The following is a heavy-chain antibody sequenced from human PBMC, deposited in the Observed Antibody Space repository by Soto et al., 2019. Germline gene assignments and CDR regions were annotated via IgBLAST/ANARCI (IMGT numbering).Heavy chain of an antibody. J-gene: IGHJ4*02. CDR1: GYSFTSYW. V-gene: IGHV5-51*01. CDR3: TTDSPLDY. Sequence: GESLKISCKGSGYSFTSYWIGWVRQMPGKGLEWMGIIYPGDSDTRYSPSFQGQVTISADKSISTAYLQMNSLKTEDTAFYYCTTDSPLDYWGQGTLVTVSS. CDR2: IYPGDSDT. D-gene: IGHD3-22*01.